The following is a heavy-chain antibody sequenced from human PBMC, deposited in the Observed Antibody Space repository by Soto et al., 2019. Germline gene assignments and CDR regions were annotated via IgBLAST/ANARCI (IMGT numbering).Heavy chain of an antibody. V-gene: IGHV1-2*02. CDR3: AFSYYYDSRAYAFDI. Sequence: ASVKVSCKASGYTFTGYYMHWVRQAPGQALEWMGWINPNSGGTNYAQKFQGRVTMTRDTSISTAYMELSRLRSDDTAVYYCAFSYYYDSRAYAFDIWGQGTMVTVSS. CDR1: GYTFTGYY. CDR2: INPNSGGT. J-gene: IGHJ3*02. D-gene: IGHD3-22*01.